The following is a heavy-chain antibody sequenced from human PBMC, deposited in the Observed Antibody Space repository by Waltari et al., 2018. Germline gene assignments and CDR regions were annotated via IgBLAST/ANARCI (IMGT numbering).Heavy chain of an antibody. V-gene: IGHV1-69*04. D-gene: IGHD5-12*01. CDR1: GGTFSSYA. Sequence: QVQLVQSGAEVKKPGSSVTVSCKASGGTFSSYAISWVRQAPGQGLEWMGGIIPILGIANYAQKFQGRVTITADESTSTAYMELSSLRSEDTAGYYCARDGGDGYNFDYWGQGTLVTVSS. CDR2: IIPILGIA. J-gene: IGHJ4*02. CDR3: ARDGGDGYNFDY.